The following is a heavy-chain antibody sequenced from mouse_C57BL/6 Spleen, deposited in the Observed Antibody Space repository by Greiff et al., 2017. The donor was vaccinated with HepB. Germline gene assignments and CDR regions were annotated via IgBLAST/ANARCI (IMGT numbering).Heavy chain of an antibody. Sequence: EVKLLESGAELVKPGASVKLSCTASGFNIKDYYMHWVKQRTEQGLEWIGRIDPEDGETKYAPKFQGKATITADTSSNTAYLQLSSLTSEDTAVYYCAYYGNYDWFAYWGQGTLVTVSA. V-gene: IGHV14-2*01. CDR2: IDPEDGET. J-gene: IGHJ3*01. CDR3: AYYGNYDWFAY. CDR1: GFNIKDYY. D-gene: IGHD2-1*01.